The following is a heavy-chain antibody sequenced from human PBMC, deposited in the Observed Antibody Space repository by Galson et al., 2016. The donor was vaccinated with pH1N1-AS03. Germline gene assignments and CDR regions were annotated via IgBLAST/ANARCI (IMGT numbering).Heavy chain of an antibody. Sequence: SLRLSCAASGFTFSTNAMSWVRQAPGKGLEWVATITGTSGTTYYADSVKGRFTVSRENSRNTLDLQMNNLRAEGSALYYCARDSGRDTWTAYSFASWGQGVLVTVSS. J-gene: IGHJ4*02. CDR2: ITGTSGTT. CDR3: ARDSGRDTWTAYSFAS. D-gene: IGHD1-1*01. CDR1: GFTFSTNA. V-gene: IGHV3-23*01.